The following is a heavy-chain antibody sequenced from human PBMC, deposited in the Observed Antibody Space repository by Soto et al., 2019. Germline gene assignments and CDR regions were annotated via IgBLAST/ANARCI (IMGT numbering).Heavy chain of an antibody. CDR2: ISGYNGNT. D-gene: IGHD3-22*01. CDR3: ARDREYYYDSSGNYYYHYGLDV. Sequence: QVQLVESGAEVKKPGASVKVSCKASGYTFTDYGISWVRQAPGQGLEWMGWISGYNGNTKYAQKFQGRVTMTTDTTTNTAYMELRSLRSDDTAVYYCARDREYYYDSSGNYYYHYGLDVWGQGTTVTGS. CDR1: GYTFTDYG. J-gene: IGHJ6*02. V-gene: IGHV1-18*04.